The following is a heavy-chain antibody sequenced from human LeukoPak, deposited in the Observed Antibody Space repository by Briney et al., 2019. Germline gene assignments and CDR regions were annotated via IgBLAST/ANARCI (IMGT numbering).Heavy chain of an antibody. V-gene: IGHV3-21*01. CDR1: GFTSSSYS. CDR2: ISSSSSYI. CDR3: ARGRGRIAVAGSPLYYYYGMDV. D-gene: IGHD6-19*01. J-gene: IGHJ6*04. Sequence: PGGSLRLSCAASGFTSSSYSMNWVRQAPGKGQEWVSSISSSSSYIYYADSVKGRFTISRDNAKNSLYLQMNSLRAEDTAVYYCARGRGRIAVAGSPLYYYYGMDVWGKGTTVTVSS.